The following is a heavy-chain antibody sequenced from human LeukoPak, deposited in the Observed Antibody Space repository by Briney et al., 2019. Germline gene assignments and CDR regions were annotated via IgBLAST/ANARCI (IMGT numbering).Heavy chain of an antibody. CDR3: AKDRYYDNVGDASDV. V-gene: IGHV3-9*01. CDR2: ISWNSGLV. D-gene: IGHD3-16*01. CDR1: GFNIHNSA. Sequence: PGGSLRLSCAVSGFNIHNSAMHWVRQPPGKGLEWISGISWNSGLVVYADSVKGRFTISRDNAKNSLYLQMDSLRGEDTALYYCAKDRYYDNVGDASDVWGQGTMVSVSS. J-gene: IGHJ3*01.